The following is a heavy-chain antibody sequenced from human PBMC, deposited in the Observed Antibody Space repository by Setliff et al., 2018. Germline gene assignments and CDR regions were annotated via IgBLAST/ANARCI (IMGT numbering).Heavy chain of an antibody. CDR2: INHSGSA. Sequence: PSETLSLTCVVDGGSFNEDYYIWIRQPPGKGLEWIGEINHSGSANYNPSLKSRVTISIDTSKNQFSLKLSSVTAADTAVYYCASLGMTTMMDWYFDLWGRGTLVTVSS. J-gene: IGHJ2*01. V-gene: IGHV4-34*01. D-gene: IGHD4-4*01. CDR3: ASLGMTTMMDWYFDL. CDR1: GGSFNEDY.